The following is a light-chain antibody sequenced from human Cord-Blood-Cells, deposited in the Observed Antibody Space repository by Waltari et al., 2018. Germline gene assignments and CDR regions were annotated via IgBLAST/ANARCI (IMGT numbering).Light chain of an antibody. CDR1: QSVSSY. V-gene: IGKV3-11*01. J-gene: IGKJ5*01. CDR3: QQRSNWPPIT. CDR2: DAS. Sequence: EIVLTQSPATLSLSPGERATLSCRASQSVSSYLAWYQQKPGQAPRLLIYDASNRATGIPVRFSGSGSGTDSTLTISSLEPEDFAVYYCQQRSNWPPITFGQGTRLEIK.